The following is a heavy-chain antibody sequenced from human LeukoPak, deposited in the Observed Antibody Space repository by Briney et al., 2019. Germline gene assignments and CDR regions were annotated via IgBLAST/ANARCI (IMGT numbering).Heavy chain of an antibody. CDR3: ARGQLDALSGSYYEYFDY. CDR2: INHSGST. Sequence: SETLSLTCTVSGYSISSGYYWGWIRQPPGKGLEWIGEINHSGSTNYNPSLKSRVTISVDTSKNQFSLKLSSVTAADTAVYYCARGQLDALSGSYYEYFDYWGQGTLVTVSS. V-gene: IGHV4-38-2*02. D-gene: IGHD1-26*01. J-gene: IGHJ4*02. CDR1: GYSISSGYY.